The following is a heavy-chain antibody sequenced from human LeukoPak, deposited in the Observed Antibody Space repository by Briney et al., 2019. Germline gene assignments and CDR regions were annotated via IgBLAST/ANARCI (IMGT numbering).Heavy chain of an antibody. CDR3: ARGGWYPESFQH. Sequence: PSETLSLTCAVYGGSFSGYYWRWVRQPPGKGLEWIGEINHSGSTNYNPSLKSRVTISVDTPKNQFSLKLSSVTAADTAVYYCARGGWYPESFQHWGQGALVTVSS. CDR2: INHSGST. J-gene: IGHJ1*01. D-gene: IGHD6-19*01. V-gene: IGHV4-34*01. CDR1: GGSFSGYY.